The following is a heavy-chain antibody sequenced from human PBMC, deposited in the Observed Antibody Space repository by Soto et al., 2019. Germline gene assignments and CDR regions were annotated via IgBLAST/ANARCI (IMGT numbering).Heavy chain of an antibody. D-gene: IGHD2-2*01. CDR2: ISYDGSNK. J-gene: IGHJ3*02. CDR3: ARGPYCSSTSCSGAVLGAFDI. Sequence: GGSLRLSCAASGFPFSSCAMYWVRQAPGRGLEWVAVISYDGSNKYYADSVKGRFTISRDNSKNTLYLQMNSLGTEDTAVYYCARGPYCSSTSCSGAVLGAFDIWGQGTMVTVSS. CDR1: GFPFSSCA. V-gene: IGHV3-30-3*01.